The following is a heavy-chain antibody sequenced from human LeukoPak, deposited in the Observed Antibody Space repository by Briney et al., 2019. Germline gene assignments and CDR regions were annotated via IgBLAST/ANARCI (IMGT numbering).Heavy chain of an antibody. Sequence: GGSLRLSCAASGFTFSNAWMNWVRQAPGKGLEWVGRVKSKIDGGARTTDYAAPVKGRFTISRDDSKNTLYLQMNSLRAEDTAVYYCARQPLGVVVDAPFLDYWGQGTLVTVSS. CDR3: ARQPLGVVVDAPFLDY. V-gene: IGHV3-15*07. CDR2: VKSKIDGGARTT. D-gene: IGHD3-22*01. CDR1: GFTFSNAW. J-gene: IGHJ4*02.